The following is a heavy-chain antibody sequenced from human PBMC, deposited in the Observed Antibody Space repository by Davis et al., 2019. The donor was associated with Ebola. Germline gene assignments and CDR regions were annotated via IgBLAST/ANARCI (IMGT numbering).Heavy chain of an antibody. Sequence: GESLKISCKGSGYSFTNYWIAWVRQMPGKGLEWMGIIYPGDSDTRYSPSFQGQVTISADKSTSTAYLEWSSLKASDSAFYYCARQDGSSWYRPSFDYWGQGTLVTVSS. CDR1: GYSFTNYW. D-gene: IGHD6-13*01. CDR2: IYPGDSDT. CDR3: ARQDGSSWYRPSFDY. V-gene: IGHV5-51*01. J-gene: IGHJ4*02.